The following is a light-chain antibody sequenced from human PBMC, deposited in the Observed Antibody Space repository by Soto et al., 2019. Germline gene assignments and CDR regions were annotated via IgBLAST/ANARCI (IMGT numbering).Light chain of an antibody. V-gene: IGKV1-5*03. Sequence: DIQMTQSPSTLSASVGDRVTITCRASQSISNWLAWYQQKPGKAPRLLIYKASSLQSGVPSRFSGSGSGTEITLTISSLQPDDFATYYCQQYDSYSWTFGRGTKVEIK. CDR3: QQYDSYSWT. CDR1: QSISNW. J-gene: IGKJ1*01. CDR2: KAS.